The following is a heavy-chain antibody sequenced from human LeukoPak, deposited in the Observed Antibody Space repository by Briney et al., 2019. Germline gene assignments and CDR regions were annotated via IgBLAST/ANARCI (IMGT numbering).Heavy chain of an antibody. V-gene: IGHV4-38-2*02. CDR3: ARIEDVTRGYNHAYYFDY. Sequence: SETLSLTCTVSGYSISSDYYWGWIRQPPGKGLEWIGNIFHNGNTYYHPSLKSRVTMSIDTSKKQFSLKLRTATAADTAVYYCARIEDVTRGYNHAYYFDYWGQGTLVTVSS. J-gene: IGHJ4*02. D-gene: IGHD5-18*01. CDR1: GYSISSDYY. CDR2: IFHNGNT.